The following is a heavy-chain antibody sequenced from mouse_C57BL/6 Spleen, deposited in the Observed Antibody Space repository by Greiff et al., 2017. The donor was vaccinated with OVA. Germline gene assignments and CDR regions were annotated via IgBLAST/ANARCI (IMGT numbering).Heavy chain of an antibody. CDR3: ARSPIYYYGSGYLTYAMDY. J-gene: IGHJ4*01. CDR2: INPNNGGT. V-gene: IGHV1-18*01. Sequence: VQLQQSGPELVKPGASVKIPCTASGYTFTDYNMDWVKQSHGKSLEWIGDINPNNGGTIYNQKFKGKVTLTVDKSSSTAYMELRSLTSEDTAVYYCARSPIYYYGSGYLTYAMDYWGQGTSVTVSS. CDR1: GYTFTDYN. D-gene: IGHD1-1*01.